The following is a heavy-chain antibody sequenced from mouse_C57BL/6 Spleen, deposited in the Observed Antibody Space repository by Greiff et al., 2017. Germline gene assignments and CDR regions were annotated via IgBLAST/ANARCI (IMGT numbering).Heavy chain of an antibody. CDR2: ISDGGSYT. Sequence: DVKLVESGGGLVKPGGSLKLSCAASGFTFSSYAMSWVRQTPEKRLEWVATISDGGSYTYYPDNVKGRFTISRDNAKNNLYLQMSHLKSEDTAMYYCARDERWLLAYWGQGTLVTVSA. D-gene: IGHD2-3*01. V-gene: IGHV5-4*01. CDR3: ARDERWLLAY. J-gene: IGHJ3*01. CDR1: GFTFSSYA.